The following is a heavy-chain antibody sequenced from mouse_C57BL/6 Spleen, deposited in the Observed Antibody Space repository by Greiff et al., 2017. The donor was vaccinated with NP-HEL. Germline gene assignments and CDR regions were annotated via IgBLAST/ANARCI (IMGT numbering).Heavy chain of an antibody. CDR3: ARDYSQLYAMDY. J-gene: IGHJ4*01. Sequence: QVQLQQPGAELVKPGASVKLSCKASGYTFTSYWMQWVKQRPGQGLEWIGEIDPSDSYTNYNQKFKGKATLTVDTSSSTAYSQLSSLTSEDSAVYYCARDYSQLYAMDYWGQGTSVTVSS. CDR2: IDPSDSYT. D-gene: IGHD2-12*01. V-gene: IGHV1-50*01. CDR1: GYTFTSYW.